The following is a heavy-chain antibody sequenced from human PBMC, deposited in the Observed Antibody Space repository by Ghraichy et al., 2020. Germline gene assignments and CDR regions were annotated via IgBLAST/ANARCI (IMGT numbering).Heavy chain of an antibody. CDR3: AGESYSSGWYVGYFDY. V-gene: IGHV3-33*01. J-gene: IGHJ4*02. Sequence: LSLTCAASGFTFTTYSTHWVRQAPGKGLGWVSSIRIDGTNKYYADSAKGRFAISRDNLKNTQYLQVSSLSAEDTAVSFGAGESYSSGWYVGYFDYWGQGTLITVSS. CDR1: GFTFTTYS. D-gene: IGHD6-19*01. CDR2: IRIDGTNK.